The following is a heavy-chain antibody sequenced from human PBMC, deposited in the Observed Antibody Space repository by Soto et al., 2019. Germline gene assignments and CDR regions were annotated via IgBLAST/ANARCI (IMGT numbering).Heavy chain of an antibody. Sequence: EVQLVESGGGLVKPGGSLRLSCAASGFTFSNAWMSWVRQAPGKGLEWVGRIKSKTDGGTTDYAAPVKGRFTISRDDSKNTLYLQMNSLKTEDTAVYYCTTDHMNYDFWSGYVAYWGQGTLVTVSS. V-gene: IGHV3-15*01. CDR2: IKSKTDGGTT. J-gene: IGHJ4*02. CDR3: TTDHMNYDFWSGYVAY. D-gene: IGHD3-3*01. CDR1: GFTFSNAW.